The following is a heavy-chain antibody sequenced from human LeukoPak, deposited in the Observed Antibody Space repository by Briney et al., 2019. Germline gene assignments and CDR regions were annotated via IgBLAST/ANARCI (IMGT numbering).Heavy chain of an antibody. J-gene: IGHJ4*02. CDR1: GGSISSGGYS. V-gene: IGHV4-30-2*01. CDR3: ARSQGRVRGADYYFDY. CDR2: IYHSGST. Sequence: SETLSLTCAVSGGSISSGGYSWSWIRQPPGKGLEWIGYIYHSGSTYYNPSLKSRVTISVDRPKNQFSLKLSSVTAADTAVYYCARSQGRVRGADYYFDYWGQGTLVTVSS.